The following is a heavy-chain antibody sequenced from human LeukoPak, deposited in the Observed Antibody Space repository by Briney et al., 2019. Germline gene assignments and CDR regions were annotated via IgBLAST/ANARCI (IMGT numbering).Heavy chain of an antibody. CDR1: GYSFTKYL. V-gene: IGHV1-46*01. CDR3: ARPSYCVADNCGYWLDP. CDR2: INPRGDIT. Sequence: ASVKVSCKTSGYSFTKYLIHWVRQAPGQGLEWMGTINPRGDITNYEQRFQGRITLTEDTSTSTVYMELSSLTSEDTAVYYCARPSYCVADNCGYWLDPWGPGTLVTVSS. J-gene: IGHJ5*02. D-gene: IGHD2-21*01.